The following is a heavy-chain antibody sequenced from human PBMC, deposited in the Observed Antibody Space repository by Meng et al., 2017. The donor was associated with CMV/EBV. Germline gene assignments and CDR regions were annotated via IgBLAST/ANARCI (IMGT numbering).Heavy chain of an antibody. CDR1: GGSISSRSYY. D-gene: IGHD3-3*01. CDR2: SYYSGST. J-gene: IGHJ4*02. V-gene: IGHV4-39*07. CDR3: ASSVKHITIFGVAKTNLNFDY. Sequence: ESLKISCTVSGGSISSRSYYWGWLRQPPGKGLEWIGSSYYSGSTYYNPSLKSRVTISVDTYKNQFSLKLSSVTAADTAVYYCASSVKHITIFGVAKTNLNFDYWGQGTLVTVSS.